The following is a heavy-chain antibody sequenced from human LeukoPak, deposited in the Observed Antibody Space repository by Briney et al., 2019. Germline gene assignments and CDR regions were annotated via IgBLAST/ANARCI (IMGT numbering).Heavy chain of an antibody. D-gene: IGHD5-18*01. Sequence: GGSLRLSCAASGFTFSSYDIHWVRQAPGKGLEWVAFIRYDGSNKKYADSVKGRFTISRDNSKNTLYLQMNSLRAEDTAVYYCARDTAMVTSYFGYWGQGTLVTVSS. CDR3: ARDTAMVTSYFGY. V-gene: IGHV3-30*02. J-gene: IGHJ4*02. CDR1: GFTFSSYD. CDR2: IRYDGSNK.